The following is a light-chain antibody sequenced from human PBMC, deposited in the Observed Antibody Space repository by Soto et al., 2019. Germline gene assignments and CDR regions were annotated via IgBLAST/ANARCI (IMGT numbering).Light chain of an antibody. Sequence: EIGMTQSPATLSVSPGERATLSCRASQSVSSNLAWYQQKPGQAPRLLIYGASTRATGIPARFSGSGSGTDFTLTISRLEPEDFGVYYCQQYGSSTWTFGQGTKADI. CDR3: QQYGSSTWT. J-gene: IGKJ1*01. CDR1: QSVSSN. V-gene: IGKV3-15*01. CDR2: GAS.